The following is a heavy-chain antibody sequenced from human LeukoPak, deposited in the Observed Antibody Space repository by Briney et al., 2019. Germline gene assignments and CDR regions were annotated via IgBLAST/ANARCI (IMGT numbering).Heavy chain of an antibody. D-gene: IGHD2-15*01. J-gene: IGHJ5*02. Sequence: GGSLRLSCAASVFTFSHYGMHWARQARAKALEGAAFIRNDGSYKYYSASVKTRFTISRDSSRTARFLQMNSLRAEDTAVYYCAKGGSPSHNWFNTSGQGTLVTASS. V-gene: IGHV3-30*02. CDR3: AKGGSPSHNWFNT. CDR1: VFTFSHYG. CDR2: IRNDGSYK.